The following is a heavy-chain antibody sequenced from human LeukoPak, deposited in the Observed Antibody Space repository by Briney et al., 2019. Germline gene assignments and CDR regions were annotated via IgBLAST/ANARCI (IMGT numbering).Heavy chain of an antibody. J-gene: IGHJ4*02. Sequence: PGGSLRLSCAASGFTFSSYAMSWVRQAPGKGLEWVSAITASGGSTYYADSVKGRFTISRDNSKNTLYLQRNSLRAEDTAVYYCAKDLSAFDHRGQGTLVTVSS. CDR2: ITASGGST. V-gene: IGHV3-23*01. CDR1: GFTFSSYA. CDR3: AKDLSAFDH.